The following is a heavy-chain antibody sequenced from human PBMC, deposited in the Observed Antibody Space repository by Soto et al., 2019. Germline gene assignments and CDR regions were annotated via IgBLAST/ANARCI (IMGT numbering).Heavy chain of an antibody. CDR1: GFTFSRYS. CDR2: ISFSSSTI. Sequence: EVQLVESGGGLVQPGGSLRLSCAASGFTFSRYSMNWVRQAPGKGLEWVSYISFSSSTIYYADSVKGRFTISRDNAKNSLYLQMDSLRAEDTAVYYCARDWLAVGVDYWGQGTLVTVSS. J-gene: IGHJ4*02. CDR3: ARDWLAVGVDY. V-gene: IGHV3-48*01. D-gene: IGHD2-15*01.